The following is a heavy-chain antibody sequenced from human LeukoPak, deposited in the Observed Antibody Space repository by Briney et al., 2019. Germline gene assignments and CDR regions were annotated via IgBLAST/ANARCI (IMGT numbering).Heavy chain of an antibody. CDR1: GGSISNYY. Sequence: SETLSLTCTVSGGSISNYYWSWIRQPPGKGLEWIGYIYYSGSTNYNPSLKSRVTISVDTSKNQFSLKLSSVTAADTAVYYCARARGQRVIGYFDYWGQGTLVTVSS. CDR3: ARARGQRVIGYFDY. D-gene: IGHD3-22*01. CDR2: IYYSGST. J-gene: IGHJ4*02. V-gene: IGHV4-59*01.